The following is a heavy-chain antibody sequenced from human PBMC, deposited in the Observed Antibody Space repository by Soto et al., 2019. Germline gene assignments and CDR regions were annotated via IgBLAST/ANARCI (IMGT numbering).Heavy chain of an antibody. Sequence: ASVKVSCKASGFTFTSSAVQWVRQARGQRLEWIGWIVVGSGNTNYAQKFQERVTITRDMSTSTAYMELSSLRSEDTAVYYCAAVRRDGYNRYYYYGMDVWGQGTTVTAP. CDR2: IVVGSGNT. CDR3: AAVRRDGYNRYYYYGMDV. D-gene: IGHD5-12*01. J-gene: IGHJ6*02. V-gene: IGHV1-58*01. CDR1: GFTFTSSA.